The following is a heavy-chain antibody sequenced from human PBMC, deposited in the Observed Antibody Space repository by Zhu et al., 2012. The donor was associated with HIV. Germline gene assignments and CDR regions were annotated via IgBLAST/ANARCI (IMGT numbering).Heavy chain of an antibody. J-gene: IGHJ4*02. CDR2: IQQDGSGI. CDR1: GFTFNNYW. D-gene: IGHD2-8*02. CDR3: ARQGANWWDLFDG. V-gene: IGHV3-7*01. Sequence: EVQLVESGGDLVQPGGSLRLSCAASGFTFNNYWMSWVRQAPGKGLEWVANIQQDGSGIYYVDSVKGRFTISRDNAKNSLFLQMDSLRADDTAVYYCARQGANWWDLFDGWGQGTLVTVSS.